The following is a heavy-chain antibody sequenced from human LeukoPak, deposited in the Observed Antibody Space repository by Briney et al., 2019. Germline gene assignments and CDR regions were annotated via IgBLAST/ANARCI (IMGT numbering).Heavy chain of an antibody. CDR3: ARETPRRGETRDGYR. D-gene: IGHD5-24*01. CDR2: IKEDGSET. Sequence: GGSLTLSCAASGFNFNDYAMNWVRQVPGKGLECLANIKEDGSETYYANSVKGRFTISRDNPKNLLFLQINSLRVEDTAVYYCARETPRRGETRDGYRWGQGTVVTVSS. CDR1: GFNFNDYA. J-gene: IGHJ4*02. V-gene: IGHV3-7*01.